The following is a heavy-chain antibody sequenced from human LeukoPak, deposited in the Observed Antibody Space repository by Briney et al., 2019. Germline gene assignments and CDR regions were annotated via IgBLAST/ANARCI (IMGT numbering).Heavy chain of an antibody. Sequence: GGSLRLSCAASGFTFSDHYMDWVRQAPGKGLEWVGRTRNKANSYTTEYAAPVKGRFTISRDDSKNSLYLQMNSLKTEDTAVYYCAREDYYGSSGLDYWGQGTLVTVSS. D-gene: IGHD3-22*01. J-gene: IGHJ4*02. CDR2: TRNKANSYTT. CDR3: AREDYYGSSGLDY. CDR1: GFTFSDHY. V-gene: IGHV3-72*01.